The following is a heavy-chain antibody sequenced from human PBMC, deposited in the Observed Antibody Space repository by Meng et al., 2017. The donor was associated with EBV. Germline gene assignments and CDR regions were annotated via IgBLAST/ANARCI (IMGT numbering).Heavy chain of an antibody. Sequence: LQSAADVNKHGSAVNVPCKTSGGPFRYDAISWVRQAPGQGLEWLGGFLPRLGAPNYAQKFHGRVKITADESTSTHYMDLSSLRSEDTAIYYCASESGRGYTPDYWGQGTLVTVSS. CDR3: ASESGRGYTPDY. J-gene: IGHJ4*02. V-gene: IGHV1-69*01. CDR2: FLPRLGAP. D-gene: IGHD3-10*01. CDR1: GGPFRYDA.